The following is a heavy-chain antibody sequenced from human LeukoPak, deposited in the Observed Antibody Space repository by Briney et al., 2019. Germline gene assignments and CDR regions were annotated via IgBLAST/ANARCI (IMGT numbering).Heavy chain of an antibody. CDR1: GGSISSGGYY. Sequence: SETLSLTCTVSGGSISSGGYYWSWIRQHPGKGLEWIGYIYYSGSTYYNPSLKSRVTISVDTSKNQFSLKLSSVTAADTAVYYCARVPATMATGYFDYWGQGTLVTVSS. CDR2: IYYSGST. J-gene: IGHJ4*02. V-gene: IGHV4-31*03. CDR3: ARVPATMATGYFDY. D-gene: IGHD4/OR15-4a*01.